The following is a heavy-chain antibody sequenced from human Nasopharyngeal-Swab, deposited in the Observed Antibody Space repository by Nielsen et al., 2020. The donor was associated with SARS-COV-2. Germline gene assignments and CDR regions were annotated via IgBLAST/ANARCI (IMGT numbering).Heavy chain of an antibody. J-gene: IGHJ6*02. Sequence: SVKVSCKASGFSITYRFLHWMRQAPGQALEWMGWITPFNGNAKYAQKFQGRASITRDGSRTTASLELSSLRPDDTAMYFCASGQCINGVCNPTDGLDVRGQGTSVTVS. CDR3: ASGQCINGVCNPTDGLDV. CDR2: ITPFNGNA. D-gene: IGHD2-8*01. CDR1: GFSITYRF. V-gene: IGHV1-45*02.